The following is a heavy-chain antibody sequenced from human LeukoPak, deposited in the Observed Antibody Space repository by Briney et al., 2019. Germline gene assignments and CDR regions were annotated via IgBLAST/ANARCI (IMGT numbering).Heavy chain of an antibody. D-gene: IGHD6-13*01. CDR1: GGSFSGYY. CDR2: IYYSGST. Sequence: SETLSLTCAVYGGSFSGYYWTWIRQSPGKGLEWIGSIYYSGSTYYNPSLKSRVTISVDTSKNQFSLKLSSVTAADTAVYYCARDSIAAAGFDYWGQGTLVTVSS. V-gene: IGHV4-34*01. CDR3: ARDSIAAAGFDY. J-gene: IGHJ4*02.